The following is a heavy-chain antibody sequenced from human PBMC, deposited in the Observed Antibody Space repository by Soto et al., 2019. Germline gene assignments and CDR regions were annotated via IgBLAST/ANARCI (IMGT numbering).Heavy chain of an antibody. CDR3: ATARHGYPPDY. V-gene: IGHV4-59*01. CDR1: NGSISSYY. D-gene: IGHD5-12*01. Sequence: PSETLSLTCTVSNGSISSYYWSWIRQPPGKGLEWIGYIYYSGSTNYNPSLKSRVTISVDTSKNQFSLKLSSVTAADTAVYYCATARHGYPPDYWGQGTLVTVSS. J-gene: IGHJ4*02. CDR2: IYYSGST.